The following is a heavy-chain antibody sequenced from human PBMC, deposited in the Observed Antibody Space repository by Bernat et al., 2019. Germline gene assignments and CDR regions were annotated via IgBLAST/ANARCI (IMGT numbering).Heavy chain of an antibody. J-gene: IGHJ5*02. V-gene: IGHV3-49*03. D-gene: IGHD2-21*02. CDR2: IRSKAYGGTT. CDR1: GFTFGDYA. Sequence: EVQLVESGGGLVQPGRSLRLSCTASGFTFGDYAMSWFRQAPGKGLEWVGLIRSKAYGGTTEYAASVKGRFTISRDDSKSIAYLQMNSLKTEDTAVYYCTRVGPYCGGDCYDNWFDPWGQGTLVTVSS. CDR3: TRVGPYCGGDCYDNWFDP.